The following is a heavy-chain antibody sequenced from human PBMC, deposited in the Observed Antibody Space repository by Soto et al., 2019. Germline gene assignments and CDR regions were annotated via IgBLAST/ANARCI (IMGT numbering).Heavy chain of an antibody. D-gene: IGHD5-12*01. CDR3: ARDEGGYDICLDY. CDR2: ISSSSSTI. Sequence: GGSLRLSCAASGFTFSSYSMNWVRQAPGKGLEWVSYISSSSSTIYYADSVKGRFTISRDNAKNSLYLQMNSLRAEDTAVYYCARDEGGYDICLDYWGQGTLVTVSS. V-gene: IGHV3-48*01. J-gene: IGHJ4*02. CDR1: GFTFSSYS.